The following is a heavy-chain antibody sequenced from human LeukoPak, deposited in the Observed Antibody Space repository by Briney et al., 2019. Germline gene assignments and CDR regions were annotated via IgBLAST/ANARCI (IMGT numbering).Heavy chain of an antibody. CDR2: IYHSGST. Sequence: PSETLSLTCTVSGYSISSGYYWGWIRQPPGKGLEWIGSIYHSGSTYYNPSLKSRVTISVDTSKNQLSLKLRSVTAADTAVYYCARDRGDYGDYGNLDYWGQGTLVTVSS. CDR3: ARDRGDYGDYGNLDY. J-gene: IGHJ4*02. V-gene: IGHV4-38-2*02. D-gene: IGHD4-17*01. CDR1: GYSISSGYY.